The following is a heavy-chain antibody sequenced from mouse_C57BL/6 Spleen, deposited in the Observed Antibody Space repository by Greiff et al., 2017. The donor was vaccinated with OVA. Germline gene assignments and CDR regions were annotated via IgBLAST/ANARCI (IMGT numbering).Heavy chain of an antibody. J-gene: IGHJ3*01. V-gene: IGHV5-4*03. CDR1: GFTFSSYA. CDR3: SGGDDGDAEFAY. D-gene: IGHD2-12*01. CDR2: ISDGGSYT. Sequence: EVKVVEPGGGLVKPGGSLKLSCAASGFTFSSYAMPWVRQSPEQRLEWVATISDGGSYTYYPDNVKGRNTISRDDAKNSLYLHMSHLRSEDAAVFDYSGGDDGDAEFAYWGQGTLVTVS.